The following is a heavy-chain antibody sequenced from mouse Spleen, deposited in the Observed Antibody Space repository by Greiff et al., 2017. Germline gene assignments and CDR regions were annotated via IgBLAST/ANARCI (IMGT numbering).Heavy chain of an antibody. CDR1: GYSFTGYY. V-gene: IGHV1-42*01. J-gene: IGHJ2*01. Sequence: EVQLQQSGPELVKPGASVKISCKASGYSFTGYYMNWVKQSPEKSLEWIGEINPSTGGTTYNQKFKAKATLTVDKSSSTAYMQLKSLTSEDSAVYYCARFPSTAPFDYWGQGTTLTVSS. CDR2: INPSTGGT. D-gene: IGHD4-1*02. CDR3: ARFPSTAPFDY.